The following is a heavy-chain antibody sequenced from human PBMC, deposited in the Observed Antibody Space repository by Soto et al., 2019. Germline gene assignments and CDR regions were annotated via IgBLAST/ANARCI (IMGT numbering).Heavy chain of an antibody. Sequence: SETLSLTCTVSGGSISSSSYYWGWIRQPPGKGLEWIGSIYYSGSTYYNPSLKSRVTISVDTSKNQFSLKLSSVTAADTAVYYCAGHILTGHYTSGSNWFDPWGQGTLVTVSS. CDR3: AGHILTGHYTSGSNWFDP. J-gene: IGHJ5*02. CDR2: IYYSGST. CDR1: GGSISSSSYY. D-gene: IGHD3-9*01. V-gene: IGHV4-39*01.